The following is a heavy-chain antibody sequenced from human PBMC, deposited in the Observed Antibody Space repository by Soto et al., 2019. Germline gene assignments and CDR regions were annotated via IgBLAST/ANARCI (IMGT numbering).Heavy chain of an antibody. CDR3: VRMNRRSIDF. V-gene: IGHV2-26*01. CDR2: IFSSDAK. Sequence: QVTLKESGPVLVKPTETLTLTCTVSGFSLSDSGMGVSWIRQPPGKALEWLAHIFSSDAKSYITSLKTRLTISKDTSKSQVVLTMTNMDPLDTATYFCVRMNRRSIDFWGQGTLVTVSS. J-gene: IGHJ4*02. CDR1: GFSLSDSGMG.